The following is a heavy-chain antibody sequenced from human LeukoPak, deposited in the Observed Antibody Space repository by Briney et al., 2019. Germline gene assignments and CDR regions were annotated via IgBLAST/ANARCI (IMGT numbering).Heavy chain of an antibody. Sequence: ASVKVSCKVSGYTLTELSMHWVRQAPGKGLEWMGGFDPEDGETIYAQKFQGRVTMTEDTSTDTAYMELSSLRSEDTAVYYCARMVAEMATTQYYFDYWGQGTLVTVSS. CDR2: FDPEDGET. CDR1: GYTLTELS. J-gene: IGHJ4*02. D-gene: IGHD5-24*01. CDR3: ARMVAEMATTQYYFDY. V-gene: IGHV1-24*01.